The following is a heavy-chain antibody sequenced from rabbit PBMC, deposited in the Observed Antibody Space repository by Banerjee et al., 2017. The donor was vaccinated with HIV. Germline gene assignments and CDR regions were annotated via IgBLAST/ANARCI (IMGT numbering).Heavy chain of an antibody. D-gene: IGHD8-1*01. Sequence: QEQLVEYGGDLVQPEGSLTLTCKASGFSLSSNELNWVRQAPGKGLEYIGWISTFGTAYYANWVNGRFTISSDNAQNTVGLQLNSLTAADTATYFCARTGSSWSLNLWGPGTLVTVS. CDR2: ISTFGTA. V-gene: IGHV1S29*01. J-gene: IGHJ4*01. CDR3: ARTGSSWSLNL. CDR1: GFSLSSNE.